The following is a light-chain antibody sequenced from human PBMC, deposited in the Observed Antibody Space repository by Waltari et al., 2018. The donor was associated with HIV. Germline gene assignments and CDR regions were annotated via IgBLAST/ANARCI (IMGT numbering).Light chain of an antibody. J-gene: IGLJ1*01. CDR2: TDT. V-gene: IGLV1-47*01. Sequence: QSVLTQPPSASGTPGPRVTISCSGSSSNIEHDNVYWYQQLTGAAPRLIIYTDTQRPPRVPVRFTGSNSGTSASLASIGRRSEEEADYYCVGWDSRLSGYVFGSGTKYTVL. CDR1: SSNIEHDN. CDR3: VGWDSRLSGYV.